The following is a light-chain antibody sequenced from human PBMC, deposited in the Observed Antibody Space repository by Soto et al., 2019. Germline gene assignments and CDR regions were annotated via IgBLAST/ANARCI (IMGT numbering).Light chain of an antibody. CDR3: QQSHSTPLT. CDR1: LRISTY. CDR2: GAS. J-gene: IGKJ4*01. V-gene: IGKV1-39*01. Sequence: DIQVIQSPSSLSASVGDRVTITCRASLRISTYLNWYQHKPGKAPKLLIYGASSLQSGVPSRFSGSGSGTDFTLTISTLHPEDSATYYCQQSHSTPLTLGGGT.